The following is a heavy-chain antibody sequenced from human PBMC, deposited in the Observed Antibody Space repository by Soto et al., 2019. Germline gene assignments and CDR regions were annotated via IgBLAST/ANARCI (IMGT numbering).Heavy chain of an antibody. CDR3: ARGSRIAVAGNPFSDY. CDR1: GYTFTSYG. CDR2: INPNSDDT. V-gene: IGHV1-2*04. Sequence: ASVKVSCKASGYTFTSYGISWVRQAPGQWLEWKEWINPNSDDTNYAQKFQGWVTMTRDTSISTVYMELSRLTFDDTAVYYCARGSRIAVAGNPFSDYWGQGTLVTVSS. J-gene: IGHJ4*02. D-gene: IGHD6-19*01.